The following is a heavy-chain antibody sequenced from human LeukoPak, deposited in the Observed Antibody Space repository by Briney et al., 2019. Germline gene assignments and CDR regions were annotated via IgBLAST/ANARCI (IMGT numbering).Heavy chain of an antibody. Sequence: SETLSLTCTVSGGSISSSSYYWGWIRQPPGKGLEWIGSIYSSGSTYYNSSLKSRVTISIDTSKNQVSLKMSSVTAADTAVYYCASGYGDPYYFDYWGQGTLVTVSS. V-gene: IGHV4-39*01. J-gene: IGHJ4*02. CDR2: IYSSGST. CDR1: GGSISSSSYY. D-gene: IGHD4-17*01. CDR3: ASGYGDPYYFDY.